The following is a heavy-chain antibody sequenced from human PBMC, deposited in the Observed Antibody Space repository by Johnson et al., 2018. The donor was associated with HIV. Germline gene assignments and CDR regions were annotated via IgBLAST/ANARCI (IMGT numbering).Heavy chain of an antibody. Sequence: QVQLVESGGGVVQPGRSLRLSCAASGFTFDDYGMSWVHQAPGKGLEWVAFIRYDGSNKYYADSVKGRFTISRDNAKNSLYLQMNSLRAEDTAVYYCASYGLGGNDAFDVWGQGTMVTVSS. CDR3: ASYGLGGNDAFDV. CDR2: IRYDGSNK. D-gene: IGHD4-23*01. CDR1: GFTFDDYG. J-gene: IGHJ3*01. V-gene: IGHV3-33*03.